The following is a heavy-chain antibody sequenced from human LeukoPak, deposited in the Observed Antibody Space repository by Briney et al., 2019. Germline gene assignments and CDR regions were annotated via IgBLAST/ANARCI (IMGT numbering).Heavy chain of an antibody. J-gene: IGHJ4*02. D-gene: IGHD1-1*01. CDR1: GGSVSSRGYY. CDR2: NDYRGNS. Sequence: SETLSLTCTVSGGSVSSRGYYWGWIRQPPGKGLEWIGSNDYRGNSYYTPSLKSRVTISIDTSKNQLSLRLTSVTAADTAVYYCAKFEGGTMEDYWGQGTLVTVSS. CDR3: AKFEGGTMEDY. V-gene: IGHV4-39*07.